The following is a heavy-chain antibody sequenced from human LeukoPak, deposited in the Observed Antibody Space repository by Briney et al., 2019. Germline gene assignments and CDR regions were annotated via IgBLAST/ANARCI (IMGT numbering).Heavy chain of an antibody. CDR1: GGSISSSSYY. CDR2: IYYSGST. D-gene: IGHD5-18*01. J-gene: IGHJ4*02. CDR3: ARTLKEGYSYGSYYFDY. Sequence: SETLSLTCTVSGGSISSSSYYWGWIRQPPGKGLEWIGSIYYSGSTYYNPSLKSRVTISVDTSKNQFSLKLSSVTAADTAVYYCARTLKEGYSYGSYYFDYWGQGTLVTVSS. V-gene: IGHV4-39*07.